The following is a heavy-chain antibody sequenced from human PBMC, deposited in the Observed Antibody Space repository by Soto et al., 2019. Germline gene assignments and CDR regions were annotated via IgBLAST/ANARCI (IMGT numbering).Heavy chain of an antibody. Sequence: SETLSLTCTVSGCSISSGVYYWIWIRQHPGKGLEWIGYIYYSGSTYYNPSLKSRVTISVDTSKNQFSLKLSSVTAADTAVYYCARAETDAFDIWGQGTMVTVSS. V-gene: IGHV4-31*03. CDR1: GCSISSGVYY. J-gene: IGHJ3*02. CDR2: IYYSGST. CDR3: ARAETDAFDI.